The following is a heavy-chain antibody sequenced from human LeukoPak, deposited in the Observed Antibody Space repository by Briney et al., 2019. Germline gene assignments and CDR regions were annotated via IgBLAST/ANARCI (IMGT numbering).Heavy chain of an antibody. CDR3: ARADDYGPPYYFDY. Sequence: GGSLRLSCAASGFTFSSYSMNWVRQAPGKGLEWVSSISSSSSYIYYADSVKGRFTISRDNAKNSLYLQMNSLRAEDTAVYYCARADDYGPPYYFDYWGQGTLVTVSS. CDR1: GFTFSSYS. D-gene: IGHD4-17*01. V-gene: IGHV3-21*01. CDR2: ISSSSSYI. J-gene: IGHJ4*02.